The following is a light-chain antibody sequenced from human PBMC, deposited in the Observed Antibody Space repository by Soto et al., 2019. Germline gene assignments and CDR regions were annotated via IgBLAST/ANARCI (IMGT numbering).Light chain of an antibody. Sequence: DIVMTQSPDSLAVSLGERATINCKSSQSVLYSSHNKNYLAWYQQKPGQPPKLLIYWASTRESGVPDRFSGSGSGTDFTLTSSSLQAEDGAVYYCQQYHISPQTCGQGTKVEIK. CDR1: QSVLYSSHNKNY. V-gene: IGKV4-1*01. CDR3: QQYHISPQT. J-gene: IGKJ1*01. CDR2: WAS.